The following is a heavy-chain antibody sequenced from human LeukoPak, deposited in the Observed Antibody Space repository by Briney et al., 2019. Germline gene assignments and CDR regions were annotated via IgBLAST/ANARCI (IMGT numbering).Heavy chain of an antibody. D-gene: IGHD3-22*01. CDR2: IIPIFGTA. CDR3: ARGSSTYYYDSSGPFDY. V-gene: IGHV1-69*13. Sequence: SVKVSCKASGGTFSSYAISWVRQAPGQGLEWMGGIIPIFGTANYAQKFQGRVTITADESTSTAYMELSSLRSEDTAVYYCARGSSTYYYDSSGPFDYWGQEPWSPSPQ. J-gene: IGHJ4*01. CDR1: GGTFSSYA.